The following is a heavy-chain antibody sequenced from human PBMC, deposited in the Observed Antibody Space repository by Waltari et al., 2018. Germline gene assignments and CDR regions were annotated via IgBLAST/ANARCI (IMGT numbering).Heavy chain of an antibody. CDR2: IDSRRSLI. D-gene: IGHD5-18*01. J-gene: IGHJ3*02. V-gene: IGHV3-48*03. CDR1: GFTFSSYE. Sequence: EVQLVESGGGLVQPGGALRLSCAAPGFTFSSYEMNWVRQAPGMGLEWISYIDSRRSLIYYADSVKGRFTVSRDNAKNSLYLQMNSLRAEDTAVYYCAREFRGDTYGSDAFDIWGQGTMVTVSS. CDR3: AREFRGDTYGSDAFDI.